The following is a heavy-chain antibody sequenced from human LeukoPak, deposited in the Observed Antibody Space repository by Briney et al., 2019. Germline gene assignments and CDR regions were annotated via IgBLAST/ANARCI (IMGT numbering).Heavy chain of an antibody. V-gene: IGHV3-74*01. J-gene: IGHJ1*01. CDR2: IKSDGST. D-gene: IGHD3-22*01. CDR3: ARAPSEIGGYYPEYFRH. CDR1: GFTFSSYW. Sequence: GSLRLSCVASGFTFSSYWMHWIRQAPGKGLVWVSRIKSDGSTNYADSVKGRFTISRDNAKNTVSLQMSSLRAEDTGVYFCARAPSEIGGYYPEYFRHWGQGTLVTVSS.